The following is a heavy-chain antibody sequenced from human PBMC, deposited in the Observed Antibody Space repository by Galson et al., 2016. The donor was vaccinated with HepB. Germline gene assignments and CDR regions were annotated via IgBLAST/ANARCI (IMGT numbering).Heavy chain of an antibody. CDR1: GGTFSSHA. CDR2: IIPMFGPT. V-gene: IGHV1-69*01. J-gene: IGHJ4*02. CDR3: AGGERYARGTDY. D-gene: IGHD3-16*01. Sequence: SVKVSCQASGGTFSSHAVTWVRQAPGQGLEWLGGIIPMFGPTNYAQKFQGRVKITADESTGTAYMEMSGLASEDTAVYYCAGGERYARGTDYWGQGTLVTVSA.